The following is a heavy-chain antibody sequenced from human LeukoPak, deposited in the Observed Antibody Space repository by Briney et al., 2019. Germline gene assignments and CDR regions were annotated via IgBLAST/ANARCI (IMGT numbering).Heavy chain of an antibody. J-gene: IGHJ3*02. CDR1: GFTFSNAW. CDR3: TTGQPGSYFPFDI. Sequence: GGSLRLSCAASGFTFSNAWMSWVRQAPGKGLERVGRIKSKTDGGTTDYAAPVKGRFTISRDDSKNTLYLQMNSLKTEDTAVYYCTTGQPGSYFPFDIWGQGTMVTVSS. D-gene: IGHD1-26*01. CDR2: IKSKTDGGTT. V-gene: IGHV3-15*01.